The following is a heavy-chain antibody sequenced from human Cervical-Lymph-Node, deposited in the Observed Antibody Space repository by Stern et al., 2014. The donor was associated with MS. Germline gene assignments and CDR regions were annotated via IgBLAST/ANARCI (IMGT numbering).Heavy chain of an antibody. CDR3: AAEPMYYSDSVGAFDI. CDR1: GFTFTSSA. V-gene: IGHV1-58*01. CDR2: IVVGSGKT. J-gene: IGHJ3*02. D-gene: IGHD3-22*01. Sequence: QLVQSGPEVKKPGTSVKVSCKASGFTFTSSAVQWVRQARGQRLEWIGWIVVGSGKTNYAQKFQERVTITSDMSTSTAYMELSSLRSEDTAVYYCAAEPMYYSDSVGAFDIWGQGTMVTVSS.